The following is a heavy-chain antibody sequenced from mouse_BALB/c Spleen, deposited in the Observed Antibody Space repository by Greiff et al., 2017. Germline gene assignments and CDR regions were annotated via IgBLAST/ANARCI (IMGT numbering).Heavy chain of an antibody. J-gene: IGHJ3*01. CDR2: VNPYNGGT. Sequence: VQLQQSGPELVKPGASVKMSCKASGYTFTDYYMDWVKQSHGESFEWIGRVNPYNGGTSYNQKFKGKATLTVDKSSSTAYMELNSLTSEDSAVYYCARSVSWFAYWGQGTLVTVSA. CDR3: ARSVSWFAY. V-gene: IGHV1-19*01. CDR1: GYTFTDYY.